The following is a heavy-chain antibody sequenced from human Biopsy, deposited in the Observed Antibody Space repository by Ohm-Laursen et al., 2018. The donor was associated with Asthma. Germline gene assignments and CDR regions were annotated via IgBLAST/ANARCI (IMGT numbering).Heavy chain of an antibody. V-gene: IGHV3-23*01. Sequence: SLRLSCTAPGFTFSSYAMSWVRQAPGKGLEWVSAISGSGGSTYYADSVKGRFTISRDNSKNTLYLQMNSLRAEDTAVYYCARDMGDFWRNNWFDPWGQGTLVTVSS. CDR1: GFTFSSYA. J-gene: IGHJ5*02. D-gene: IGHD3-3*01. CDR2: ISGSGGST. CDR3: ARDMGDFWRNNWFDP.